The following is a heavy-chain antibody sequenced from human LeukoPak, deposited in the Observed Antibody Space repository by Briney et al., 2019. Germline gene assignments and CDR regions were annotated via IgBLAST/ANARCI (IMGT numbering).Heavy chain of an antibody. V-gene: IGHV3-74*01. CDR3: AKGKSPSGWENYYYYYYMDV. J-gene: IGHJ6*03. D-gene: IGHD6-19*01. CDR2: IYSDGSRT. CDR1: GFTFSSYS. Sequence: PGGSLRLSCAASGFTFSSYSMNWVRQAPGKGLVWVSRIYSDGSRTTYADSVKGRFTISRDNSKNTLYLQMNSLRAEDTAVYYCAKGKSPSGWENYYYYYYMDVWGKGTTVTVSS.